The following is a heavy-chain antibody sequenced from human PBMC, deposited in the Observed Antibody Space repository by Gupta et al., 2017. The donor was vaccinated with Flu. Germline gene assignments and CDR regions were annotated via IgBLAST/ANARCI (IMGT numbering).Heavy chain of an antibody. D-gene: IGHD3-22*01. CDR1: GGSISSSSYY. CDR2: IYYSGST. Sequence: QLQLQESGPGLVKPSETLSLTCTVSGGSISSSSYYWGWIRQPPGKGLEWIGSIYYSGSTYYNPSLKSRVTISVDTSKNQFSLKLSSVTAADTAVYYCASSVYYYDSSGYRGNAFDIWGQGTMVTVSS. CDR3: ASSVYYYDSSGYRGNAFDI. J-gene: IGHJ3*02. V-gene: IGHV4-39*01.